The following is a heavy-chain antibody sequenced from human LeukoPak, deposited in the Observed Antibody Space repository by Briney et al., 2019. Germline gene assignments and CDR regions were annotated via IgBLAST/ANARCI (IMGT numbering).Heavy chain of an antibody. D-gene: IGHD2-2*01. V-gene: IGHV1-2*06. CDR3: ARATRHIVVVPAAIMFDP. J-gene: IGHJ5*02. CDR2: INPNSGGT. CDR1: GYTFTIYG. Sequence: ASVKVSCKASGYTFTIYGISWVRQAPGQGLEWMGRINPNSGGTNYAQKFQGRVTMTRDTSISTAYVELSRLRSDDTAVYYCARATRHIVVVPAAIMFDPWGQGTLVTVSS.